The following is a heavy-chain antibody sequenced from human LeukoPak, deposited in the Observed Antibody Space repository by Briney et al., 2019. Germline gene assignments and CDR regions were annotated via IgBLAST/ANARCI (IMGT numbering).Heavy chain of an antibody. V-gene: IGHV3-48*01. CDR2: ISSSSSTI. CDR3: ARAHHRRVYDFVWGTYPY. CDR1: GFTFSTHS. Sequence: GGSLRLSCAASGFTFSTHSMNWVRQAPGKGLEWVSYISSSSSTIYYADSVKGRFTISRDNAKNSLYLQMNSLRVEDTAVYYCARAHHRRVYDFVWGTYPYWGQGTLVTVSS. J-gene: IGHJ4*02. D-gene: IGHD3-16*02.